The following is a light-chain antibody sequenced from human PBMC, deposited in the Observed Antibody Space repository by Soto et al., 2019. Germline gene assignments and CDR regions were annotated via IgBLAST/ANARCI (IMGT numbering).Light chain of an antibody. CDR1: QSVGSY. V-gene: IGKV3-11*01. CDR3: QQRNNWPPTWT. J-gene: IGKJ1*01. CDR2: GAS. Sequence: EIVLTQSPATLSLSPGERATLSCRASQSVGSYLAWYRQKPGQAPRLLISGASNRAPGIPARFSGSGSGTEFTLTISSLEPEDSAVYYCQQRNNWPPTWTFGQGTKVEIK.